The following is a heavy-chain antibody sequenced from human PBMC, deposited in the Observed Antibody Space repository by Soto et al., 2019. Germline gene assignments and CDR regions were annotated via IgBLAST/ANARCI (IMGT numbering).Heavy chain of an antibody. CDR2: IRSQIDGGTT. D-gene: IGHD4-17*01. CDR1: GFAFTNAW. J-gene: IGHJ4*02. V-gene: IGHV3-15*01. CDR3: TTVAYGEYVSDY. Sequence: GGSLRLSCAASGFAFTNAWMTWVRQAPGKALERVGRIRSQIDGGTTDYAAPVKGRFTISRDDSKNTLYLQMNSLKTEDTAVYYCTTVAYGEYVSDYWGQGTLVTVSS.